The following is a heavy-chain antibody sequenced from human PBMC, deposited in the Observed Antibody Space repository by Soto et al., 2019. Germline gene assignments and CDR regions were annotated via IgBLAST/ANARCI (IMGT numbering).Heavy chain of an antibody. J-gene: IGHJ6*02. D-gene: IGHD2-2*01. CDR1: GFTFDDYA. CDR3: AKDVGLVPVSGGMDV. V-gene: IGHV3-9*01. Sequence: EVQLVESGGGLVQPGRSLRLSCAASGFTFDDYAMHWVRQAPGKGLEWVSGISWNSGSIGYADSVKGRFTISRDNAKNSLYLQMNSLRAEDTAVYYCAKDVGLVPVSGGMDVWGQGTTVTVSS. CDR2: ISWNSGSI.